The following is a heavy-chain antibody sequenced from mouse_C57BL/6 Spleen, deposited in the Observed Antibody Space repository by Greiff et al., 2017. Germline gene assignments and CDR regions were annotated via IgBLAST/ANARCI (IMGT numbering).Heavy chain of an antibody. CDR1: GFTFSSYG. D-gene: IGHD2-3*01. CDR3: AAYDGYYVFDY. V-gene: IGHV5-6*01. J-gene: IGHJ2*01. Sequence: DVQLVESGGDLVKPGGSLKLSCAASGFTFSSYGMSWVRQTPDKRLEWVATISSGGSYTYYPDSVKGRFTISRDNAKNTLYLQMSILQSEDTAMYYCAAYDGYYVFDYWGQGTTLTVSS. CDR2: ISSGGSYT.